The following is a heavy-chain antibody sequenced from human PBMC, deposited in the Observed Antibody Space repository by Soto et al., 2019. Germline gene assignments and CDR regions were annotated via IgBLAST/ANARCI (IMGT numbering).Heavy chain of an antibody. V-gene: IGHV1-8*01. CDR3: ARGPGGPDGPGDY. J-gene: IGHJ4*02. CDR2: MNPNSGNT. CDR1: GYTFTSYD. D-gene: IGHD2-15*01. Sequence: ASVKVSCKASGYTFTSYDINWVRQATGQGLEWMGWMNPNSGNTKYSQKFQGRVTITRDTSASTAYMELSSLRSEDTAVYYCARGPGGPDGPGDYWGQGTLVTVSS.